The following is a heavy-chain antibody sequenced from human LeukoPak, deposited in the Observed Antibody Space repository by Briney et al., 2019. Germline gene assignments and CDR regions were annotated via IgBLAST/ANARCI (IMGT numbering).Heavy chain of an antibody. CDR1: GGSISTSNYY. CDR2: IFYSGST. CDR3: ARGPPNELNWNDELGYYFDY. D-gene: IGHD1-1*01. J-gene: IGHJ4*02. V-gene: IGHV4-39*07. Sequence: SETLSLTCTVSGGSISTSNYYWGWIRQPPGKGLEWVGNIFYSGSTYYSPSLKSRATISLDTSRNQFSLKLNSVTAADTAVYYCARGPPNELNWNDELGYYFDYWGQGTLVTVSS.